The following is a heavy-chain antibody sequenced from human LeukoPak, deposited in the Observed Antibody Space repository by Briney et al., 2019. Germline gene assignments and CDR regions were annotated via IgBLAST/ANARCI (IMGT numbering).Heavy chain of an antibody. Sequence: GGSLSLSCAASGFAISDYSMNWVRQVPGKGLEWVSYISSSSNKVYYADSVKGRFTISRDNAKNSLFLQMNSLRADDTAVYYCARNFYCGGDCAISYFDYWGQGTLVTVSS. J-gene: IGHJ4*02. V-gene: IGHV3-48*01. CDR3: ARNFYCGGDCAISYFDY. CDR2: ISSSSNKV. CDR1: GFAISDYS. D-gene: IGHD2-21*02.